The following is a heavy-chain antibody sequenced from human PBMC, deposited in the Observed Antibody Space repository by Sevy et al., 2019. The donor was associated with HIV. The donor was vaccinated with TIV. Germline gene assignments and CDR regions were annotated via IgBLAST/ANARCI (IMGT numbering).Heavy chain of an antibody. CDR2: IYSGGTT. V-gene: IGHV3-53*05. J-gene: IGHJ6*02. Sequence: GGSLRLSCAASGFTVSSNYMSWVRQAPGKGLEWVSVIYSGGTTYYADSVKGRFTISRDNSKKKLYLQMNNLRAEDTAVYYCAREREFTIFGVLIEYGMDVWGQGTTVTVSS. CDR1: GFTVSSNY. D-gene: IGHD3-3*01. CDR3: AREREFTIFGVLIEYGMDV.